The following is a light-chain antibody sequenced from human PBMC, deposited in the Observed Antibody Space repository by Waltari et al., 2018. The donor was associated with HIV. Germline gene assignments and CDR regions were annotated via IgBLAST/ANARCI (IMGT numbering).Light chain of an antibody. Sequence: QSALTQPASVSGSPGQSISISCPGTSNDDSSSNYVSWHQQHPGEAPKLIIHDVSDRPSGISNRFSGSKSGNTASLTISGLQTEDEADYYCSSYTSSTTYVFGTGTRVTVL. CDR1: SNDDSSSNY. J-gene: IGLJ1*01. CDR3: SSYTSSTTYV. V-gene: IGLV2-14*03. CDR2: DVS.